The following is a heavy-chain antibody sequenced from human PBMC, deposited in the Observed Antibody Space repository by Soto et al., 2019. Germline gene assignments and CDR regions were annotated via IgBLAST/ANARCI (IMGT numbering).Heavy chain of an antibody. D-gene: IGHD3-22*01. CDR2: IDWDDDK. V-gene: IGHV2-70*11. CDR3: ARIRYSSGYLTGLFDY. J-gene: IGHJ4*02. CDR1: GFSLSTSGMC. Sequence: PTLVNPTQTLTLTCTFSGFSLSTSGMCVSWIRQPPGKALEWLARIDWDDDKYYSTSLKTRLTISKDTSKNQVVLTMTNMDPVDTATYYCARIRYSSGYLTGLFDYWGQGTLVTVSS.